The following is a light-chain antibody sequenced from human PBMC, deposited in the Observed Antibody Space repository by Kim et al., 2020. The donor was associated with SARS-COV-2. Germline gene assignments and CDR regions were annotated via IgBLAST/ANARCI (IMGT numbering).Light chain of an antibody. CDR3: CSYAGSYTSRRV. Sequence: PISCTESNRSVVCYNYVSCYQQHQGQAPNLLIYDVSKRPSGSPFRSSGSKSGTPASLTISGLGAEDGADFFCCSYAGSYTSRRVFGGGTKRPVL. CDR2: DVS. V-gene: IGLV2-11*01. J-gene: IGLJ3*02. CDR1: NRSVVCYNY.